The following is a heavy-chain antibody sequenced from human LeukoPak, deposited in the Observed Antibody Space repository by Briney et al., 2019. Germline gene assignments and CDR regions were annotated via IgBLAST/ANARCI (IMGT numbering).Heavy chain of an antibody. Sequence: PGGSLRLSCAASGFTFSNNAMSWVRQAPGKGLEWVSGISGSGSSTYYADSVKGRFTISRDNLKNTLYLQMNSLRAEDTAIYYCAKTSGRDFWSGYIYYFDYWGQGTLVTVSS. CDR2: ISGSGSST. J-gene: IGHJ4*02. CDR3: AKTSGRDFWSGYIYYFDY. CDR1: GFTFSNNA. V-gene: IGHV3-23*01. D-gene: IGHD3-3*01.